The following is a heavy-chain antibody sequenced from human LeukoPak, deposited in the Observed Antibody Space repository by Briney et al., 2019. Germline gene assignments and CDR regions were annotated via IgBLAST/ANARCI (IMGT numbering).Heavy chain of an antibody. CDR3: ARDCSGGSCYIVMGDNWFDP. J-gene: IGHJ5*02. Sequence: GASVKVSCKASGYTFTSYGISWVRQAPGQGLEWMGWISAYHVNTNYAQKLQGRVTMTTDTSTSTAYMELRSLRSDDTAVYYCARDCSGGSCYIVMGDNWFDPWGQGTLVTVSS. CDR1: GYTFTSYG. D-gene: IGHD2-15*01. V-gene: IGHV1-18*01. CDR2: ISAYHVNT.